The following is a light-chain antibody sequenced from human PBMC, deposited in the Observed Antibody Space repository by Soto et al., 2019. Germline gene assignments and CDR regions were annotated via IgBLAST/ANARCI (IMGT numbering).Light chain of an antibody. Sequence: EIVLTQSSATLSLSPGERATLSCWASQSVNNYLAWYQQKPGQAPRLVIHDGSNRANGIPARFRGSGSGTDFTLTIARLEPEDFAVYYCQQRSSWPRYTFGQGTRLEIK. V-gene: IGKV3-11*01. CDR1: QSVNNY. CDR2: DGS. CDR3: QQRSSWPRYT. J-gene: IGKJ2*01.